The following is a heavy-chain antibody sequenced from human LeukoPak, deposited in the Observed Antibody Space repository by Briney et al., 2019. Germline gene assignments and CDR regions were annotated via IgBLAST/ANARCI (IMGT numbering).Heavy chain of an antibody. D-gene: IGHD2-15*01. CDR2: ISDNGGNT. CDR1: GFTFSIYG. V-gene: IGHV3-23*01. CDR3: AKDLYCSGGSCYSGSDY. Sequence: GGSLRLSCAASGFTFSIYGMGWVRQAPGKGLEWVSSISDNGGNTYYADSVKGRFTISRDNSKNTLYLQMNSLRAEDTAVYYCAKDLYCSGGSCYSGSDYWGQGTLVTVSS. J-gene: IGHJ4*02.